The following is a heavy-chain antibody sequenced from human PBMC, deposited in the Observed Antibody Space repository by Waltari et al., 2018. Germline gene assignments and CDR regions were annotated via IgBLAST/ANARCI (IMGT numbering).Heavy chain of an antibody. CDR3: ARGYSTTYHDY. J-gene: IGHJ4*02. CDR2: IGTGDGNT. Sequence: QVHLVQYGAEGKKPGAAAKLSCKASGYAFPLYAMHSVRQAPGQGLEWLGYIGTGDGNTAYSPKIQGRLTITKDTSATTVYMELSSLGFEDTAMYYCARGYSTTYHDYWGQGALVTVSS. V-gene: IGHV1-3*04. CDR1: GYAFPLYA. D-gene: IGHD5-12*01.